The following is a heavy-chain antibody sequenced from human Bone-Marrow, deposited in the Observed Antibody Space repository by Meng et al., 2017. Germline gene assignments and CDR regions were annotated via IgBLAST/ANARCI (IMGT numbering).Heavy chain of an antibody. CDR1: GYDISSGYY. V-gene: IGHV4-38-2*02. J-gene: IGHJ4*02. CDR2: IYHGGIT. D-gene: IGHD3-16*01. CDR3: ATVLGVAYYRY. Sequence: ESLMISCTVPGYDISSGYYWGWIRQSPGKGLEWIGLIYHGGITYYNPALRSRIDISEDTSKNHFSLRLSSVTDADTAIYYCATVLGVAYYRYWGLGTLVTVSS.